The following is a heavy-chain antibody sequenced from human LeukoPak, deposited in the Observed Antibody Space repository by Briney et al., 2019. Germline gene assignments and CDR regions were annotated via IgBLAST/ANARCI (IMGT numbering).Heavy chain of an antibody. Sequence: PSETLSLTCTVSGGSISSYYWSWIRQPPGKGLEWIGYIYYSGSTNYNPSLKSRVTISVDTSKNQFSLKLSSVTAADTAVYYCATSTDTTMVTVVDYWGQGTLVTVSS. CDR1: GGSISSYY. D-gene: IGHD5-18*01. V-gene: IGHV4-59*01. CDR3: ATSTDTTMVTVVDY. J-gene: IGHJ4*02. CDR2: IYYSGST.